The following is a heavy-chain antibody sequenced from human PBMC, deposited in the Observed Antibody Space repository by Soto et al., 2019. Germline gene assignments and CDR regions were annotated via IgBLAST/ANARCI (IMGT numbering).Heavy chain of an antibody. CDR1: GGSISSGGYY. CDR3: ARVPHYYDSSGYYYYYFDY. V-gene: IGHV4-31*03. J-gene: IGHJ4*02. D-gene: IGHD3-22*01. CDR2: IYYSGST. Sequence: QVQLQESGPGLVKPSQTLSLTCTVSGGSISSGGYYWSWIRQHPGKGLEWIGYIYYSGSTYYNPSLKSRVTVSVDPSQNQFSLKLSSVTAADTAVYYCARVPHYYDSSGYYYYYFDYWGQGTPVTVSS.